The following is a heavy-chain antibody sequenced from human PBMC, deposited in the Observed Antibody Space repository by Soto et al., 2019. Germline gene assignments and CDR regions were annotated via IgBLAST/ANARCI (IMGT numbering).Heavy chain of an antibody. CDR2: IYSADNT. CDR3: ARGSLY. Sequence: GGSRRLSCAASGLTCSRYAMHWVRQAPGEGQGLRRGLECVSIIYSADNTFYLDSVKGRFIISRDNSKNTVYLQMNSLRADDTAVYYCARGSLYWGQGTLVTVSS. V-gene: IGHV3-66*01. J-gene: IGHJ4*01. CDR1: GLTCSRYA.